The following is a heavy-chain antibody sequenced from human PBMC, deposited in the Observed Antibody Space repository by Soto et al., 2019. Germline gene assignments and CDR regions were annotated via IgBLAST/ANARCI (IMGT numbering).Heavy chain of an antibody. CDR1: GGSISSANW. CDR3: ASHLGPTRGPFDF. Sequence: QVQLQESGPGLVKPSGTLSLTCAVSGGSISSANWWNLVRQPPGKGLEWIGDIYHSGSTNYNPSLQSRVTISVHKSQNQFPLRLTSVTAADTAVYYCASHLGPTRGPFDFWGQGTLVTVSS. D-gene: IGHD1-26*01. CDR2: IYHSGST. J-gene: IGHJ4*02. V-gene: IGHV4-4*02.